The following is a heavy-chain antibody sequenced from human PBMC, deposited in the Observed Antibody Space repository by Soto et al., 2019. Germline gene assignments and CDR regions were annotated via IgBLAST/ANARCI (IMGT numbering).Heavy chain of an antibody. CDR3: ARDNRGNSYYYSGMDV. V-gene: IGHV3-53*01. CDR2: IYSGGST. Sequence: PGGSLRLSCAASGFTVSSNYMSWVRQAPGKGLEWVSVIYSGGSTYYADSVKGRFTISRDNSKNTLYLQMNSLRAEDTAVYYCARDNRGNSYYYSGMDVWGQGTTVTVSS. J-gene: IGHJ6*02. D-gene: IGHD2-21*02. CDR1: GFTVSSNY.